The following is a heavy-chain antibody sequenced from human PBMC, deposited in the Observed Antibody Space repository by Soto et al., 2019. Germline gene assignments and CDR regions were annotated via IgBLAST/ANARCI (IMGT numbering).Heavy chain of an antibody. J-gene: IGHJ6*02. CDR1: GFTVRNNA. Sequence: PRASPTLACAASGFTVRNNAMIWGRQAPEKGLEWVSTNSGSGGSTFYAEYVKGRFTISRDNSKNTLSLQMNSLRAEDTAVYYCAKVIAVAGTSGPWDFYYGMDVWGQGTTVTVSS. V-gene: IGHV3-23*01. D-gene: IGHD6-19*01. CDR2: NSGSGGST. CDR3: AKVIAVAGTSGPWDFYYGMDV.